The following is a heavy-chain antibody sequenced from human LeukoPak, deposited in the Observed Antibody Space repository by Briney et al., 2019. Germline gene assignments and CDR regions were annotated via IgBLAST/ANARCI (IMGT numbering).Heavy chain of an antibody. CDR3: VLDLFSSFAFDI. V-gene: IGHV3-74*01. D-gene: IGHD3/OR15-3a*01. CDR2: INSDGSST. J-gene: IGHJ3*02. Sequence: GGSLRLSCAASGFTFSSYWMHWVRQAPGQGLLWVSRINSDGSSTYYADSVKGRFTTSRDNAKNALHLQMNSLTAEDTAVYYCVLDLFSSFAFDIWGQGTMVTVSS. CDR1: GFTFSSYW.